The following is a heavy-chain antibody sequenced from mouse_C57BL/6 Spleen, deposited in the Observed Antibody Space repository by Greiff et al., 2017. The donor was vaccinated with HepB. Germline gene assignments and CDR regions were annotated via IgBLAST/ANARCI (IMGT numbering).Heavy chain of an antibody. CDR2: IWRGGST. J-gene: IGHJ4*01. Sequence: QVQLQQSGPGLVQPSQSLSITCTVSGFSLTSYGVHWVRQSPGKGLEWLGVIWRGGSTDYNAAFMSRLSITKDNSKSQVFFKMNSLQADDTAIYYGAKTRIYYGKGGYAMDYWGQGTSVTVSS. CDR3: AKTRIYYGKGGYAMDY. D-gene: IGHD2-1*01. V-gene: IGHV2-5*01. CDR1: GFSLTSYG.